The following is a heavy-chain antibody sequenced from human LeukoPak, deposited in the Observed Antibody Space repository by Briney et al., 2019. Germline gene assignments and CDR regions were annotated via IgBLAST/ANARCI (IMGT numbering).Heavy chain of an antibody. V-gene: IGHV4-34*01. D-gene: IGHD3-16*02. CDR3: ARVYDDYVWGSYRTLYNWFDP. CDR1: GGSFSGYY. CDR2: INHSGST. Sequence: PSETLSLTCAVYGGSFSGYYWSWIRQPPGKGLEWLGEINHSGSTNYNPSLKSRVTISVDTSKNQFSLKLSSVTAADTAVYYCARVYDDYVWGSYRTLYNWFDPWGQGTLVTVSS. J-gene: IGHJ5*02.